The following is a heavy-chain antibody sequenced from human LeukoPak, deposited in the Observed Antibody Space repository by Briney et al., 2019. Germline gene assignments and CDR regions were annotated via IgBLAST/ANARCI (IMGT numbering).Heavy chain of an antibody. CDR1: GGSFSGYY. J-gene: IGHJ4*02. CDR3: ARAADIAVAGTDFDY. V-gene: IGHV4-34*10. CDR2: INHRGGT. Sequence: SETLSLTCGVYGGSFSGYYWNWIRQPPGMGLEWIGEINHRGGTGYNPSLKSRVTMSVDTSISTAYMELSRLRSDDTAVYYCARAADIAVAGTDFDYWGQGTLVTVSS. D-gene: IGHD6-19*01.